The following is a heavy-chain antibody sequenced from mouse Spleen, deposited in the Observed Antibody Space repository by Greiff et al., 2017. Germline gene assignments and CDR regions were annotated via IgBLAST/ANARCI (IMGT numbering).Heavy chain of an antibody. V-gene: IGHV2-5*01. CDR2: IWRGGST. CDR1: GFSLTSYG. CDR3: ARDDYDGYWYFDV. J-gene: IGHJ1*03. D-gene: IGHD2-4*01. Sequence: VKLMESGPGLVQPSQSLSITCTVSGFSLTSYGVHWVRQSPGKGLEWLGVIWRGGSTDYNAAFMSRLSITKDNSKSQVFFKMNSLQADDTAIYYCARDDYDGYWYFDVWGTGTTVTVSS.